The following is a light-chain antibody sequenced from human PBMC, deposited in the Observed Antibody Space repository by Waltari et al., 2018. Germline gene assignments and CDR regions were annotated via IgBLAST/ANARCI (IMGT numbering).Light chain of an antibody. CDR1: KLWAIT. J-gene: IGLJ2*01. CDR3: QAWDNWTVV. CDR2: QDI. V-gene: IGLV3-1*01. Sequence: SYDLPQPPSVSVSPGQPAYIPCPGNKLWAITVSWYQQRPGQSPVLVIFQDIERPSGIPERFSGSHSANTATLVISGTQDLDGADYYCQAWDNWTVVFGGGTKLTVL.